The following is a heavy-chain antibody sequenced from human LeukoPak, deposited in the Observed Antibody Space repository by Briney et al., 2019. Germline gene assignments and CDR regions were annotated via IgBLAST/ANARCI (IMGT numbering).Heavy chain of an antibody. CDR3: ARVGTNWYFDL. CDR2: INNDGGSI. D-gene: IGHD3-10*01. CDR1: GFTFSSYW. V-gene: IGHV3-74*01. J-gene: IGHJ2*01. Sequence: GGSLRLSCAASGFTFSSYWMHWVRQAPGKGLVWASHINNDGGSITYADSVKGRFTISRDNAKNTVFLQMNSLRAEDTAVYYCARVGTNWYFDLWGRGALVTVSS.